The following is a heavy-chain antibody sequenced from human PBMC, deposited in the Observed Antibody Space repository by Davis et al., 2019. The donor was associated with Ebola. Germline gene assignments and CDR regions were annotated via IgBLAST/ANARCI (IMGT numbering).Heavy chain of an antibody. D-gene: IGHD6-13*01. CDR2: ISSSSSTI. CDR3: ARVRIASSGWFDP. J-gene: IGHJ5*02. CDR1: GFTFSSYS. V-gene: IGHV3-48*02. Sequence: GESLNISCTASGFTFSSYSMNWVRQAPGKGLAWVSYISSSSSTIYYADSVKGRFTISRDNAKNSLYLQMNSLRDEDTAVYYCARVRIASSGWFDPWGQGTLVTVSS.